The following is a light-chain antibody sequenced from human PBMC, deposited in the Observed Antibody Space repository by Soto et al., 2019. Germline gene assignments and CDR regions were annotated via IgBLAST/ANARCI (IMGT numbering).Light chain of an antibody. J-gene: IGKJ4*01. Sequence: EIVMTQSPATLSVSPGERATLSCRASQSVSSNLAWYQQKPGQAPRLVIYGASTRATGIPARFSGSGSGTEFTLTISGLQSEDFAVYYCQRYNNWPLTFGGGTKVEIK. V-gene: IGKV3D-15*01. CDR1: QSVSSN. CDR2: GAS. CDR3: QRYNNWPLT.